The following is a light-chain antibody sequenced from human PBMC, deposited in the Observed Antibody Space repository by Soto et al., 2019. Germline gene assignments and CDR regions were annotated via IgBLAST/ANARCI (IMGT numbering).Light chain of an antibody. CDR1: SSDVGGYNY. CDR2: DVS. Sequence: HSALTQPASVSGSPGQSITISCTGTSSDVGGYNYVSWYQQHPGKAPKLMIYDVSNRPSGVSNRFSGSKSGNTASLTISGLQAEDEADYYCSSYTSSSTPLCVFGTGTKLTVL. CDR3: SSYTSSSTPLCV. V-gene: IGLV2-14*01. J-gene: IGLJ1*01.